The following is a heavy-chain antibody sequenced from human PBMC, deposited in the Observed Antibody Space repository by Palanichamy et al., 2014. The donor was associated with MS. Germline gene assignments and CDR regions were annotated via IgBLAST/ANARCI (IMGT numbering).Heavy chain of an antibody. V-gene: IGHV3-74*01. D-gene: IGHD3-3*01. J-gene: IGHJ5*01. CDR2: INSDGTAT. Sequence: EVQLVESGGGLVQPGGSLRLSCAASGFTFSSYWMHWVRQAPGKGLVWVSRINSDGTATTYADSVKGRFTISRDNAKDTLYLEMNSLRAEDTAMYYCASGFLRGYDFESWGQGTLVTVSS. CDR3: ASGFLRGYDFES. CDR1: GFTFSSYW.